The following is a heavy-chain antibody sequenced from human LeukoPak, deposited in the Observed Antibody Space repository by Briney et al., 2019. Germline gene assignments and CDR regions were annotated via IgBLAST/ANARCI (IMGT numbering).Heavy chain of an antibody. CDR1: GYTFTGYY. CDR2: INPNSGGT. CDR3: ARYSSSWYRNAFDI. V-gene: IGHV1-2*02. D-gene: IGHD6-13*01. Sequence: ASVKVSCKASGYTFTGYYMHWVRRAPGQGLEWMGWINPNSGGTNYAQKFQGRVTMTRDTSISTAYMELSRLRSDDTAVYYCARYSSSWYRNAFDIWGQGTMVTVSS. J-gene: IGHJ3*02.